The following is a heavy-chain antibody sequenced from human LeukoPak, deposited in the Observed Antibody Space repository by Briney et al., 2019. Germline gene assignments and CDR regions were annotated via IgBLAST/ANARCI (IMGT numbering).Heavy chain of an antibody. Sequence: GGSLRLSCGASGFTVSSNYMSWVRQAPGKGLEWVSSIDSSGGYMFYADSVKGRFIISRDNAKDSLYLQMNSLRVEDTAVYYCLRGDRRDYWGQGTLVTVSS. CDR2: IDSSGGYM. V-gene: IGHV3-21*06. J-gene: IGHJ4*02. CDR3: LRGDRRDY. CDR1: GFTVSSNY.